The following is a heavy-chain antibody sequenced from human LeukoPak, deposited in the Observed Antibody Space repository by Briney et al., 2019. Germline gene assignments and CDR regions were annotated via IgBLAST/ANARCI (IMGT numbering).Heavy chain of an antibody. CDR2: IYSSGNT. V-gene: IGHV3-53*01. CDR1: GLTFSSNY. CDR3: ARERRYCSGVNCYSGLDY. J-gene: IGHJ4*02. D-gene: IGHD2-15*01. Sequence: PGGSLRLSCAASGLTFSSNYLNWVRQAPGKGLEWVSIIYSSGNTYYADSVKGRFIISRDNSKNTLYLQMTSLRLEDTAVYYCARERRYCSGVNCYSGLDYWGQGTRVTVSS.